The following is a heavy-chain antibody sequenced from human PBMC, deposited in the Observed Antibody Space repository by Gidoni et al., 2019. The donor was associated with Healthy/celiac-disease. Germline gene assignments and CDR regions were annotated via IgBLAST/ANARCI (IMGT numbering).Heavy chain of an antibody. CDR3: AKDETKESGRLYYYYGMDV. Sequence: EVQLVESGGVVVQPGGSLRLSCAASGFTFDDYAMHWVRQAPGKGLECVSLISWDGGSTYYADSVKGRFTISRDNSKNSLYLQMNSLRAEDTALYYCAKDETKESGRLYYYYGMDVWGQGTTVTVSS. J-gene: IGHJ6*02. D-gene: IGHD3-3*01. CDR1: GFTFDDYA. V-gene: IGHV3-43D*04. CDR2: ISWDGGST.